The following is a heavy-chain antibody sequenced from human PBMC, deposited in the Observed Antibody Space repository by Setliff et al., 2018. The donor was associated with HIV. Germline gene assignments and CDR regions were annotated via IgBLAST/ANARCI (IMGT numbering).Heavy chain of an antibody. J-gene: IGHJ4*02. CDR3: ATLDPNYGDYANY. Sequence: PGESLKISCKTSGYSFTNYWVGWVRQMPGKGLEWMGLIWPDDSDTRYSPSFQGQVTFSADKSISTAYLHWGSLKASDTAMYYCATLDPNYGDYANYWGQGTLVTVSS. CDR1: GYSFTNYW. CDR2: IWPDDSDT. D-gene: IGHD4-17*01. V-gene: IGHV5-51*01.